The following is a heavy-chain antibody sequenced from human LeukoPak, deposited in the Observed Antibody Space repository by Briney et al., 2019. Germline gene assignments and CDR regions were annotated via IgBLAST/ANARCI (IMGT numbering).Heavy chain of an antibody. CDR2: IYTSGST. CDR3: ARDRGIAAAGVFYYYGMDV. Sequence: PSETLSLTCTVSGGSISSYYWSWLRQPAGKGLEWIGRIYTSGSTYYNPSLKSRVTISVDTSKNQFSLKLSSVTAADTAVYYCARDRGIAAAGVFYYYGMDVWGQGTTVTVSS. CDR1: GGSISSYY. V-gene: IGHV4-4*07. J-gene: IGHJ6*02. D-gene: IGHD6-13*01.